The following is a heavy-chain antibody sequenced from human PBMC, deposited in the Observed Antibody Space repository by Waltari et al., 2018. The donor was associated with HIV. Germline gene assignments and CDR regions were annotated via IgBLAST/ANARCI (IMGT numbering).Heavy chain of an antibody. V-gene: IGHV3-30*01. Sequence: QVQLVESGGGVVQPGRSLRLSCAASVFTFNTYAIYWVRQAPGKGLECVAVISYDGSNKYYADAVKGRFTISRDNSKNTLYLQMNSLRAEDTAVYYCARDSSGYYYVGYGMDVWGQGTTVTVSS. CDR2: ISYDGSNK. D-gene: IGHD3-22*01. CDR1: VFTFNTYA. CDR3: ARDSSGYYYVGYGMDV. J-gene: IGHJ6*02.